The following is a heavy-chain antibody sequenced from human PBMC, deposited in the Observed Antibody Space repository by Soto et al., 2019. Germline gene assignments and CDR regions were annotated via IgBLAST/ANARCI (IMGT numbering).Heavy chain of an antibody. CDR1: GYTFTSCG. CDR2: ISAYNGNT. Sequence: ASVKVSCKASGYTFTSCGISWVRQAPGQGLEWMGWISAYNGNTNYAQKLQGRVTMTTDTSTSTAYMELRSLRSDDTAVYYCARVGGNYDFWSGYESYFDYWGQGTLVTVSS. V-gene: IGHV1-18*04. J-gene: IGHJ4*02. CDR3: ARVGGNYDFWSGYESYFDY. D-gene: IGHD3-3*01.